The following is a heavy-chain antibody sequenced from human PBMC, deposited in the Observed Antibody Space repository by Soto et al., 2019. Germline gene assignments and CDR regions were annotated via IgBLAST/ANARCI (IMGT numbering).Heavy chain of an antibody. J-gene: IGHJ6*04. CDR2: IIPHFGPA. Sequence: QVQLVQSGAEVKKPGSSVKVSCKASGVSFNNDGVNWVRQAPGQGLEWVGGIIPHFGPAKYPQKFQGRATITADTPTNTVFMELLSLTSDDTAIYYCARGALLDWHNYFALDVWGKGTSVTVSS. D-gene: IGHD3-9*01. CDR1: GVSFNNDG. CDR3: ARGALLDWHNYFALDV. V-gene: IGHV1-69*06.